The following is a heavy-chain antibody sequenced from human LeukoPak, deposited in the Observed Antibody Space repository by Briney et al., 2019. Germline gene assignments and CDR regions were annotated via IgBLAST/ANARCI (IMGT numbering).Heavy chain of an antibody. CDR3: ARDHCSGGSCYPLVPDY. Sequence: ASVKVSCKASGYTFTSYGISWVRQAPGQGLEWMGWISAYNGNTNYAQKLQGRVTMTTDTSTSTAYMELSSLRSEDTAVYYCARDHCSGGSCYPLVPDYWGQGTLVTVSS. J-gene: IGHJ4*02. D-gene: IGHD2-15*01. V-gene: IGHV1-18*01. CDR1: GYTFTSYG. CDR2: ISAYNGNT.